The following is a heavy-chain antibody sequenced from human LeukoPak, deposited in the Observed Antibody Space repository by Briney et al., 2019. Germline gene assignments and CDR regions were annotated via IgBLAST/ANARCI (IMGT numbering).Heavy chain of an antibody. CDR3: ARTDYYVSGSLDAFDI. CDR1: GYTFTGYY. CDR2: INPNSGGT. Sequence: ASVKVSCKASGYTFTGYYMHWVRQAPGQGLEWMGCINPNSGGTDYAQKFQGRVTMTRDTSISTAYMELSRLRSDDTAVYYCARTDYYVSGSLDAFDIWGQGTMVTVSS. D-gene: IGHD3-10*01. J-gene: IGHJ3*02. V-gene: IGHV1-2*02.